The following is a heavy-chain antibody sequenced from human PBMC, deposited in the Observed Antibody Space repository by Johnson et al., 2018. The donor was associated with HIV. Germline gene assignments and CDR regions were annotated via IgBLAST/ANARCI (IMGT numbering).Heavy chain of an antibody. Sequence: VQLVESGGGLVKPGGSLRLSCAASGFTFSYAWMSWVRQAPGKGLEWVGRITSKTDGGTKDYAAPVKGRFTISRDNSKNSLYLQMNSLRAEDTAVYYCAREAFDWTEPEWLPGAFDIWGQGTMVTVSS. V-gene: IGHV3-15*01. J-gene: IGHJ3*02. CDR1: GFTFSYAW. CDR3: AREAFDWTEPEWLPGAFDI. D-gene: IGHD3-3*01. CDR2: ITSKTDGGTK.